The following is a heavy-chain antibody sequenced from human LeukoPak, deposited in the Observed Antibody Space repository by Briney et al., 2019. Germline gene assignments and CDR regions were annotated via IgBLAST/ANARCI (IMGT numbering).Heavy chain of an antibody. Sequence: GGSLRLSCAASGFTVSSDYMSWVRQAPGRGLEWVPVIYSGGSTYYADSVKGRFTISRDNSKNTLYLQMNSLRAEDTAVYYCARAWGLGYCSGGSCYTDPYYFDYWVQGTLVSVSS. CDR1: GFTVSSDY. D-gene: IGHD2-15*01. CDR3: ARAWGLGYCSGGSCYTDPYYFDY. J-gene: IGHJ4*02. CDR2: IYSGGST. V-gene: IGHV3-53*01.